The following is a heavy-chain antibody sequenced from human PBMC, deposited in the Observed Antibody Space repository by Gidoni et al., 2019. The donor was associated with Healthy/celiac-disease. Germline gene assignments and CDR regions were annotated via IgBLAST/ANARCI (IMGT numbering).Heavy chain of an antibody. CDR1: GYTFTSYG. CDR3: ARDRKIKGATTNKRNDY. V-gene: IGHV1-18*01. J-gene: IGHJ4*02. CDR2: ISAYNGNT. D-gene: IGHD1-26*01. Sequence: QVQLVQSGAEVKKPGASVKVSCKASGYTFTSYGISWVRQAPGQGLEWMGWISAYNGNTNYAQKLQGRVTMTTDTSTSTAYMELRSLRSDDTAVYYCARDRKIKGATTNKRNDYWGQGTLVTVSS.